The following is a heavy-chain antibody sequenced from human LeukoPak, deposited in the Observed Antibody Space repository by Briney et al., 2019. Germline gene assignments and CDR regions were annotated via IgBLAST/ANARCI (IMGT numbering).Heavy chain of an antibody. V-gene: IGHV1-8*01. CDR2: MNPISGNT. CDR1: GYTFTSYD. CDR3: ARDSGSYEYFQH. J-gene: IGHJ1*01. D-gene: IGHD1-26*01. Sequence: ASVKVSCKASGYTFTSYDINWVRQATGQGLEWMGWMNPISGNTGHAQKFQGRVTMTRDTSISTAYMELSSLRSEDTAVYYCARDSGSYEYFQHWGQGTLVTVSS.